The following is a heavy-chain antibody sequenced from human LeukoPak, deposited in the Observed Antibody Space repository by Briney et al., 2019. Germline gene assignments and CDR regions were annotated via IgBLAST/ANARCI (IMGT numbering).Heavy chain of an antibody. CDR3: ASRSGRAYYGMDV. J-gene: IGHJ6*02. Sequence: PSETLSLTCTLSGGSSPYYYWSWIRQPPGKGLKWIGSVHYSGDTNYNSSHESRVALSVEASKNQFSLILTAVTAADTAVYYCASRSGRAYYGMDVWGQGTTVNVFS. D-gene: IGHD3-10*01. V-gene: IGHV4-59*01. CDR2: VHYSGDT. CDR1: GGSSPYYY.